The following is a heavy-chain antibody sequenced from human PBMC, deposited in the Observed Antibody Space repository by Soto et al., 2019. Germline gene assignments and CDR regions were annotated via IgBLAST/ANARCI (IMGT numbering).Heavy chain of an antibody. CDR1: GFTFGRLG. D-gene: IGHD3-10*01. CDR3: AKGEVRGIIPSYFDY. J-gene: IGHJ4*02. CDR2: ISNDGSNE. Sequence: QPGGSLRLSCAGSGFTFGRLGMNWVRKAPGKGLEWVARISNDGSNEYYVDSVKGRSTISRDNSKNTLYLQMDSLRAEDTAVYYCAKGEVRGIIPSYFDYWGLGTLVTVSS. V-gene: IGHV3-30*18.